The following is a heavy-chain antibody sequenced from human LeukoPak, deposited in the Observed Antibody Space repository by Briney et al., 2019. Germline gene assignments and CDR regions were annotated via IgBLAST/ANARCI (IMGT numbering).Heavy chain of an antibody. D-gene: IGHD3-22*01. CDR1: GGSIGSYY. CDR2: VSYSGST. CDR3: ARATSGYYFDF. V-gene: IGHV4-59*01. Sequence: SETLSLTCTVSGGSIGSYYWNWIRQPPGKGLEWIGYVSYSGSTNYNPSLKSRVTMSVDKSKNQFTLKLSSVTAADTAVYFCARATSGYYFDFWDQGTLVTVSS. J-gene: IGHJ4*02.